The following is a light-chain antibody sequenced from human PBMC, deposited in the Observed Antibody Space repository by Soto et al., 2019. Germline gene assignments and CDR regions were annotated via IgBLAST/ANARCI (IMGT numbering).Light chain of an antibody. V-gene: IGKV1-27*01. CDR1: QGISNY. CDR3: QNYNWPPFT. Sequence: DIQMTQSPSSLSASVGDRVTISCRASQGISNYLAWYQQKPGKAPRLLIYAASSLQSGVSFRFTGSGSGTDFTLTISSVQPEDVATYYCQNYNWPPFTFGPGTKVDIK. J-gene: IGKJ3*01. CDR2: AAS.